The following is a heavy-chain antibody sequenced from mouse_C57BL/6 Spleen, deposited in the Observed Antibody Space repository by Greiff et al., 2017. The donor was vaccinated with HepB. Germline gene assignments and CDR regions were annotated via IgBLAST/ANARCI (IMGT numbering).Heavy chain of an antibody. CDR3: ARHEEGFAY. V-gene: IGHV1-62-2*01. Sequence: LVESGAELVKPGASVKLSCKASGYTFTEYTIHWVKQRSGQGLEWIGVFYPGSGSIKYNEKFKDKATLTADNSSSTVYMERSRLTSEDSAVYFCARHEEGFAYWGQGTLVTVSA. J-gene: IGHJ3*01. CDR2: FYPGSGSI. CDR1: GYTFTEYT.